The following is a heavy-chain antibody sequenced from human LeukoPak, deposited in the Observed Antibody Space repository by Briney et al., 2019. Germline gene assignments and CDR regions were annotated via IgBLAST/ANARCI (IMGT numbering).Heavy chain of an antibody. D-gene: IGHD1-26*01. J-gene: IGHJ3*01. Sequence: PSETLSLTCAISGYPISAGYFWGWIRQSPVKGLEWIGSVHHTGSDYYNPSLKSRVTIAIDTSKNHFSLNLTSVTAADTAVFFCARVIVTATHVPDAFDLWGQGILVTVSS. CDR2: VHHTGSD. CDR3: ARVIVTATHVPDAFDL. V-gene: IGHV4-38-2*01. CDR1: GYPISAGYF.